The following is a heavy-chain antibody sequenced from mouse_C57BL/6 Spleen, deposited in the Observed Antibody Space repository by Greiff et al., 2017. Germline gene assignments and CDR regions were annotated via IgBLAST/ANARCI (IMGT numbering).Heavy chain of an antibody. V-gene: IGHV1-61*01. D-gene: IGHD1-1*01. CDR3: ARSDYGSSLFAY. Sequence: QVQLQQSGAELVRPGSSVKLSCKASGYTFTSYWMDWVKQRPGQGLEWIGNIYPSDSETHYNQKFKDKATLTVDKSSSTAYMQLSSLTSEDSAVYYGARSDYGSSLFAYWGQGTLVTVSA. J-gene: IGHJ3*01. CDR2: IYPSDSET. CDR1: GYTFTSYW.